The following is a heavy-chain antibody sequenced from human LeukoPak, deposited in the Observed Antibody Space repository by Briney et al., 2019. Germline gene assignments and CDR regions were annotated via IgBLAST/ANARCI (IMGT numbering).Heavy chain of an antibody. CDR1: GFTFDDYG. CDR3: ARAVLVVPAATTSNWFDP. V-gene: IGHV3-20*04. J-gene: IGHJ5*02. CDR2: INWNGGST. Sequence: GGSLRLSCAASGFTFDDYGMSWVRQAPGKGLEWVSGINWNGGSTGYADSVKGRFTISRDNAKNSLYLQMNSLRAEDTALYYCARAVLVVPAATTSNWFDPWGQGTLVTVSS. D-gene: IGHD2-2*01.